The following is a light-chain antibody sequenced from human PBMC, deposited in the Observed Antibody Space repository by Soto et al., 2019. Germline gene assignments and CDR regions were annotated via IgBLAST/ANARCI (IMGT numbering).Light chain of an antibody. CDR3: QQYGGSPIA. Sequence: EIVLTQSPGTLSLSPGERVALSCRASQSVTTRLTCYQHKRVQGPTLLSSVASNGASVRPVRFSGSGAGTGVSLTITRLGPGDLALYYCQQYGGSPIAFGLGTRLEIK. V-gene: IGKV3-20*01. CDR2: VAS. J-gene: IGKJ5*01. CDR1: QSVTTR.